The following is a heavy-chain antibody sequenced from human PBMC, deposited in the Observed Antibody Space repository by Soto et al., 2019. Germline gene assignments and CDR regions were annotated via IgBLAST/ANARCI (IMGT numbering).Heavy chain of an antibody. D-gene: IGHD2-2*01. J-gene: IGHJ4*02. CDR3: ARGSYASNFDT. V-gene: IGHV4-4*02. CDR1: GGPISSSNW. CDR2: IDHRGGT. Sequence: QVQLQESGPGLVKPSGTLSLTCAVSGGPISSSNWWSWVRQPPEKGLEWIGEIDHRGGTNYNPPLKSRVTLSLDKSKNQFSLKLTSVTAADTAIYYCARGSYASNFDTWGQGTLVTVSS.